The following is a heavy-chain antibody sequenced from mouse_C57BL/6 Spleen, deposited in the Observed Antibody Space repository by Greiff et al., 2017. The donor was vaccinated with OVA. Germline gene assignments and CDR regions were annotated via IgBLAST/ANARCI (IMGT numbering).Heavy chain of an antibody. J-gene: IGHJ2*01. D-gene: IGHD2-2*01. V-gene: IGHV1-69*01. CDR1: GYTFTSYW. CDR2: IDPSDSYT. CDR3: ARVWLRRFDY. Sequence: VQLQQPGAELVMPGASVKLSCKASGYTFTSYWMHWVMQRPGQGLEWIGEIDPSDSYTNYNQKFKGKSTLTVDKSSSTSYMQLSSLTSEDSAVYYCARVWLRRFDYWGQGTTLTVSS.